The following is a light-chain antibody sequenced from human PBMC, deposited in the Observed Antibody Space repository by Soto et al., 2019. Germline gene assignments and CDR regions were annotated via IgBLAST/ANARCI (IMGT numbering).Light chain of an antibody. V-gene: IGKV3D-20*02. CDR3: QQRSNWPPT. Sequence: EVVLTQSPGTLSLSPGERATLSCRASQSVSGSDLAWYQQKPGQAPRLLISGVSNRATGTPDRFSGSGSGTDFTLTISSLEPEDFAVYYCQQRSNWPPTFGQGTRLEIK. J-gene: IGKJ5*01. CDR1: QSVSGSD. CDR2: GVS.